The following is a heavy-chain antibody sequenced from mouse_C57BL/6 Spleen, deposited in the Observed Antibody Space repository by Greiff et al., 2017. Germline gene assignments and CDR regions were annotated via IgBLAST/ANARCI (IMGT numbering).Heavy chain of an antibody. CDR3: AREGYSNYLYYFDY. CDR1: GYSFTGYF. CDR2: INPYNGDT. J-gene: IGHJ2*01. D-gene: IGHD2-5*01. Sequence: EVQLVESGPELVKPGDSVKISCKASGYSFTGYFMNWVMQSHGKSLEWIGRINPYNGDTFYNQKFKGKATLTVDKSSSTAHMELRSLTSEDSAVYYCAREGYSNYLYYFDYWGQGTTLTVSS. V-gene: IGHV1-20*01.